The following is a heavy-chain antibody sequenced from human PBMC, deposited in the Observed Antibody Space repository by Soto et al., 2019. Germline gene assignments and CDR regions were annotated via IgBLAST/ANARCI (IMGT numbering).Heavy chain of an antibody. J-gene: IGHJ4*02. CDR2: IYHSGST. Sequence: PSETLSLTCTVSGGSISSSSYYWGWIRQPPGKGLEWIGSIYHSGSTYYNPSLKSRVTISVDRSKNQFSLKLSSVTAADTAVYYCARDRNDFSFDYWGQGTLVTVSS. D-gene: IGHD4-4*01. CDR3: ARDRNDFSFDY. CDR1: GGSISSSSYY. V-gene: IGHV4-39*07.